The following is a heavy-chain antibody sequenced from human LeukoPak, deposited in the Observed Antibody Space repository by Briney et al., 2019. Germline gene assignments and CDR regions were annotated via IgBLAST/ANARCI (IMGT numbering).Heavy chain of an antibody. Sequence: GGSLRLSCSASGFTFSNYAMHWVRQAPGKGLEYVSAISSNGGSTYYADSVKGRFTISRDNSKNTVYLQMNSLRAEDTAVYYCARESSGWLQLFDYWGQGTLVTVSS. V-gene: IGHV3-64*04. CDR1: GFTFSNYA. CDR3: ARESSGWLQLFDY. D-gene: IGHD5-24*01. J-gene: IGHJ4*02. CDR2: ISSNGGST.